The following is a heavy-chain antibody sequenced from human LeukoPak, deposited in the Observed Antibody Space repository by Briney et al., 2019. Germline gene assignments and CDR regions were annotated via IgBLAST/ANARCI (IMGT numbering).Heavy chain of an antibody. Sequence: GGSLRLSCAASGSTFSSYAMSWVRQAPGKGLEWVSAISGSGGSTYYADSVKGRFTISRDNSKNTLYLQMNSLRAEDTAVYYCARGPYYYYYGMDVWGQGTTVTVSS. J-gene: IGHJ6*02. CDR3: ARGPYYYYYGMDV. CDR1: GSTFSSYA. CDR2: ISGSGGST. V-gene: IGHV3-23*01.